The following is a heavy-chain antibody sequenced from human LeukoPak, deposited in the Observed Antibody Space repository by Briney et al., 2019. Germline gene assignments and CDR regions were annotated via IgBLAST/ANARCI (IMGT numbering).Heavy chain of an antibody. J-gene: IGHJ4*02. Sequence: QTGGSLRLSCAASGFTFSSDGMHWVRQAPGKGLEWVAGIWYDGSNKYYADSVKGRFTISRDNSKNTLYLQMNSLRAEDTAVYYCARDLSNLPNGIDYWGQGTLVTVSS. CDR2: IWYDGSNK. CDR3: ARDLSNLPNGIDY. D-gene: IGHD1-1*01. CDR1: GFTFSSDG. V-gene: IGHV3-33*01.